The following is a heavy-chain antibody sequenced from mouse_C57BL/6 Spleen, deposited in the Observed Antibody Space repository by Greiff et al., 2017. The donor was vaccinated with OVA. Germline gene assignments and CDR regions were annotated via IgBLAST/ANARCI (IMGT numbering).Heavy chain of an antibody. D-gene: IGHD2-2*01. V-gene: IGHV3-6*01. CDR1: GYSITSGYY. Sequence: ESGPGLVKPSQSLSLTCSVTGYSITSGYYWNWIRQFPGNKLEWMGYISYDGSNNYNPSLKNRISITRDTSKNQFFLKLNSVTTEDTATYYCASVWLPYYFDYWGQGTTLTVSS. CDR3: ASVWLPYYFDY. J-gene: IGHJ2*01. CDR2: ISYDGSN.